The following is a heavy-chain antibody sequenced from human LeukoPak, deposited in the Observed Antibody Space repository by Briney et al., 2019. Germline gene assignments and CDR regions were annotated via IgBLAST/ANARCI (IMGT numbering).Heavy chain of an antibody. J-gene: IGHJ1*01. Sequence: PSETLSLTCTVSGGSISSSNYYWGWVRQPPGKGLEWIGSIYCSGTTFYKPALKSRVTISVDTSKNQFSLKLSSVTAADTAVYYCAGEITSSCHHWGQGTLVTVSS. CDR3: AGEITSSCHH. V-gene: IGHV4-39*01. CDR2: IYCSGTT. D-gene: IGHD1-14*01. CDR1: GGSISSSNYY.